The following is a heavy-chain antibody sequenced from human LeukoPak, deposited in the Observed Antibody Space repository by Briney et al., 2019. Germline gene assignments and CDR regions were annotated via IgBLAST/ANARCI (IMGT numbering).Heavy chain of an antibody. J-gene: IGHJ4*02. CDR1: GYSFTSYW. CDR3: ARPYGSGRWYFDY. D-gene: IGHD3-10*01. V-gene: IGHV5-10-1*01. CDR2: IDPSDSYT. Sequence: GASLKISCKGSGYSFTSYWISWVRQMPGKGLEWMGRIDPSDSYTNYSPSFQGHVTISADKSISTAYLQWSSLKASDTAMYYCARPYGSGRWYFDYWGQGTLVTVSS.